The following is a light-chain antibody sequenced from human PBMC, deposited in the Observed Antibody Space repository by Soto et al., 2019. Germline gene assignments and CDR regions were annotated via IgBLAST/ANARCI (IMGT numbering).Light chain of an antibody. CDR1: ESISSW. Sequence: DIQMTQSPSTLSASVGDRVTITCRASESISSWLAWYQQKPGQAPKVLIFDASNLEGGVPSRFSGSGSGTEFSLTFNSLQPDDFATYYCQQYSNWWTFGQGTKVEFK. V-gene: IGKV1-5*01. CDR3: QQYSNWWT. J-gene: IGKJ1*01. CDR2: DAS.